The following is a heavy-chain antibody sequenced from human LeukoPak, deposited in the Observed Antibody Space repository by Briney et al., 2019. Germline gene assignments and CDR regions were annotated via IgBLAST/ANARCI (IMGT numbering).Heavy chain of an antibody. V-gene: IGHV4-31*03. CDR3: ARGSVLRYFWYFDL. CDR1: GGSISSSSYY. Sequence: PSETLSLTCTVSGGSISSSSYYWGWIRQHPGKGLEWIGYIYYSGSTYYNPSLKSRVTISVDTSKNQFSLKLSSVTAADTAVYYCARGSVLRYFWYFDLWGRGTLVTVSS. D-gene: IGHD3-9*01. J-gene: IGHJ2*01. CDR2: IYYSGST.